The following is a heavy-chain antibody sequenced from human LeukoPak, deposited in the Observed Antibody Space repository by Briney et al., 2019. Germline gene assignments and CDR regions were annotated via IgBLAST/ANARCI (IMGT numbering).Heavy chain of an antibody. V-gene: IGHV4-4*02. Sequence: SETLSLTCAVSGGSVSSSNWWSWVRQPPGKGLEWIGAIYHSGTTTYNPSLKSRVTISVDKSKNQFSLKLSSVTAADTAVYYCARRGDGYGHFDFWGQGTLVTVSS. CDR3: ARRGDGYGHFDF. D-gene: IGHD5-24*01. J-gene: IGHJ4*02. CDR2: IYHSGTT. CDR1: GGSVSSSNW.